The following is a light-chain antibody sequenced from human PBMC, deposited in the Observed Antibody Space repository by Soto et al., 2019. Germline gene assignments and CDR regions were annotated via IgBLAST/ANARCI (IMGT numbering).Light chain of an antibody. J-gene: IGKJ2*01. V-gene: IGKV3-20*01. Sequence: EIVLTQSPGTLSLSPGERATLSCRASQSVSSSYLAWYQQKPGQAPRLLIYGASTRATGIPDRFSGSRSGTDFTPTISRLEPEDFAVYYCQQYGSSPMYTFGQGTKLEIK. CDR1: QSVSSSY. CDR3: QQYGSSPMYT. CDR2: GAS.